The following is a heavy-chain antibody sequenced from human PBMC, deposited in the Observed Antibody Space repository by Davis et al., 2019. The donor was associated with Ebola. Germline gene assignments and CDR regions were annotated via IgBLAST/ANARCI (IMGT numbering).Heavy chain of an antibody. CDR3: ARGTVTIFGLDY. D-gene: IGHD3-3*01. V-gene: IGHV4-34*01. CDR1: GWSFSGYY. Sequence: GSLRLSCAVYGWSFSGYYWSWIRQPPGKELEWIGDINHSGSTNYNPSLKSRVTISVDTSKNQFSLKLSSVTAADTAVYYCARGTVTIFGLDYRGQGTLVTVSS. CDR2: INHSGST. J-gene: IGHJ4*02.